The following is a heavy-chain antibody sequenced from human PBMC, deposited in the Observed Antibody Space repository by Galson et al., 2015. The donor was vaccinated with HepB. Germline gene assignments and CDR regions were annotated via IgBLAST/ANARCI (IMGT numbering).Heavy chain of an antibody. CDR3: ARDRDSGDYIISAFDT. J-gene: IGHJ3*02. D-gene: IGHD4-17*01. CDR1: GFKLSSYS. CDR2: VSSSSTI. V-gene: IGHV3-48*02. Sequence: SLRLSCAASGFKLSSYSMNWVRQAPGKGLEWLSYVSSSSTIHYADSVKGRFILSRDIAKNSLCLQMNSLRDEDTAVYYCARDRDSGDYIISAFDTWGQGTMVTVSS.